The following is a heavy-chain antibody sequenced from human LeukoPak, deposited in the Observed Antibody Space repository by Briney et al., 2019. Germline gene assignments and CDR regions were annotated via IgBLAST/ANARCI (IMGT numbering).Heavy chain of an antibody. CDR3: AKDRYSSGWYSDFDY. CDR2: LSYDAGNK. J-gene: IGHJ4*02. V-gene: IGHV3-30*18. Sequence: PGRSLRLSCAASGFTFRNYGMHWVRQAPGKGLEWVAVLSYDAGNKCYADSVKGRFTISRDNSRDTLYLQMNSLRAEDTAVYYCAKDRYSSGWYSDFDYWGQGTLVTVSS. CDR1: GFTFRNYG. D-gene: IGHD6-19*01.